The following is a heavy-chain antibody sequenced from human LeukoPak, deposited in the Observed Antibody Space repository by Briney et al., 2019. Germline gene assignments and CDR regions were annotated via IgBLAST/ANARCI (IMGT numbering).Heavy chain of an antibody. CDR1: GGSITSSSYY. Sequence: SETLSLTCTVSGGSITSSSYYWGWIRQPPGKGLEWIGRIYYSGSTYYNPSLKSRVTISVDTSKNQFSLKLSSVTAADTAVYYCARRPVVGPGAIDYWGQGTLVTVSS. CDR2: IYYSGST. J-gene: IGHJ4*02. V-gene: IGHV4-39*01. CDR3: ARRPVVGPGAIDY. D-gene: IGHD2-2*01.